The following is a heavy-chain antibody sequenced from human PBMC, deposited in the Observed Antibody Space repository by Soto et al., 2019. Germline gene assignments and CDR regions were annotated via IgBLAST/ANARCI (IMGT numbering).Heavy chain of an antibody. CDR3: ATLLKGDY. Sequence: SETLSLTCTVSGGSISSSTYYWGWIRQPPGNGLEWIGNIYHSGSTYYNPSLKSRVTISVDTSKNQFSLKLNSVTAADTAVYYCATLLKGDYWSPGTLVTVSS. CDR1: GGSISSSTYY. D-gene: IGHD2-15*01. V-gene: IGHV4-39*01. J-gene: IGHJ4*02. CDR2: IYHSGST.